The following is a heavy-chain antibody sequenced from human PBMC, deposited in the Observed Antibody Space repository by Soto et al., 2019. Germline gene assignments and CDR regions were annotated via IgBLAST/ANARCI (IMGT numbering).Heavy chain of an antibody. CDR1: GGSISSYY. Sequence: SETLSLTCTVSGGSISSYYWSWIRQPPGKGLEWIGYIYYSGSTNYNPSLKSRVTISVDTSKNQFSLKLSSVTAADTALYYCARAYCSGGSCYSEYFQHWGQGTLVTVSS. CDR3: ARAYCSGGSCYSEYFQH. J-gene: IGHJ1*01. CDR2: IYYSGST. D-gene: IGHD2-15*01. V-gene: IGHV4-59*01.